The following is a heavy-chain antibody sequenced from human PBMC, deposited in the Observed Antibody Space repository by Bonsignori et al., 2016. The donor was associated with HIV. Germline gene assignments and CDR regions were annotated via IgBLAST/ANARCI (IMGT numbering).Heavy chain of an antibody. CDR1: GFDLRTNG. D-gene: IGHD3-10*01. CDR2: IRNIGGLS. CDR3: SGYGSGSF. Sequence: VHLVESGGGLVQPGESLRLSCKATGFDLRTNGMTWVRQPPGKGLQWVADIRNIGGLSSYADSVKGRFSAFRDKSANIVYLQMNSLRAEDTAIYYCSGYGSGSFWVQGTLVTVSS. J-gene: IGHJ4*02. V-gene: IGHV3-23*04.